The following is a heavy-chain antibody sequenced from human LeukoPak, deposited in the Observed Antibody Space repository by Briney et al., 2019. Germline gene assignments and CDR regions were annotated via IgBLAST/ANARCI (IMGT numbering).Heavy chain of an antibody. CDR3: AKCSKWLRNNWFDP. V-gene: IGHV3-23*01. Sequence: GGSLRLSCAASGFTFSSYAVSWVRQAPGEGLEWVSAISGSGGSTYYADSVKGRFTISRDNSKNTLYLQMNSLRAEDTAVYYCAKCSKWLRNNWFDPWGQGTLVTVSS. D-gene: IGHD5-12*01. CDR1: GFTFSSYA. J-gene: IGHJ5*02. CDR2: ISGSGGST.